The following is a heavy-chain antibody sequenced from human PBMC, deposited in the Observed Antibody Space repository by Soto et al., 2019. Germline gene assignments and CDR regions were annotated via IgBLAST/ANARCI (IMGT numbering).Heavy chain of an antibody. CDR3: ARERDSSSWTANWFDP. J-gene: IGHJ5*02. CDR2: AYYRSKWYN. CDR1: GDSVSSNSAA. V-gene: IGHV6-1*01. Sequence: SQTLSLTCAISGDSVSSNSAAWNWIRQSPSRGLEWLGRAYYRSKWYNDYAVSVKSRITINTDTSKNQFSLQLNSVTPEDTAVYYCARERDSSSWTANWFDPWGQGTLVTVSS. D-gene: IGHD6-13*01.